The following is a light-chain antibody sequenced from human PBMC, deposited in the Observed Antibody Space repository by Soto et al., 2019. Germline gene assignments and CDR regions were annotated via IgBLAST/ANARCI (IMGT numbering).Light chain of an antibody. Sequence: EIVMTQSPATLSVSPGERATLSCRASQSVSSNLAWYQQKPGQAPSLLIYGASTRATGTPARFSGSGSGTEFTLTISRLQSEDSAVYYCQQYNYWPITFGQGTRLEI. CDR2: GAS. CDR1: QSVSSN. J-gene: IGKJ5*01. V-gene: IGKV3-15*01. CDR3: QQYNYWPIT.